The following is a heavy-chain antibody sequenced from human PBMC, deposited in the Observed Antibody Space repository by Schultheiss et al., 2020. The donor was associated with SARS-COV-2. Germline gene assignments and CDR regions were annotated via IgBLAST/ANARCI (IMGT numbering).Heavy chain of an antibody. J-gene: IGHJ4*02. CDR2: INPNSGGT. CDR3: ARLPAAAGTGFYY. CDR1: GYTFTGYY. D-gene: IGHD6-13*01. V-gene: IGHV1-2*02. Sequence: ASVKVSCKASGYTFTGYYMHWVRQAPGQGLEWMGWINPNSGGTNYAQKLQGRVTMTTDTSTSTAYMELRSLRSDDTAVYYCARLPAAAGTGFYYWGQGTLVTVSS.